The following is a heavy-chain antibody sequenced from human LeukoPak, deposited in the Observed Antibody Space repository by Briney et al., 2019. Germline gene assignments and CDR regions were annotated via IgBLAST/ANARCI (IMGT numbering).Heavy chain of an antibody. CDR3: ARGAYSYAFDI. CDR1: GGSISSYY. V-gene: IGHV4-59*01. D-gene: IGHD5-18*01. J-gene: IGHJ3*02. CDR2: IYYSGTT. Sequence: SETLSLTCTVSGGSISSYYWSWIRQPPGKGLEWIGYIYYSGTTNYNPSLKSRVTISVDTSKTQVSLKLSSVTAADTAVYYCARGAYSYAFDIWGQGTMVTVSS.